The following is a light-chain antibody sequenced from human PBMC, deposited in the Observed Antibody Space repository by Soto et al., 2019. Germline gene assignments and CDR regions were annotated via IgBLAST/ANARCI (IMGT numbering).Light chain of an antibody. CDR2: DVS. Sequence: QSALTQPRSVSGSPGQSVTISCTGTSSDVGGYNYVPWYQQHPGKAPKLMIYDVSKRPSGVPDRFSGSKSGNTASLTISGLQAEDEADYYCCSYAGSYTEVFGTGTKVTVL. V-gene: IGLV2-11*01. CDR3: CSYAGSYTEV. CDR1: SSDVGGYNY. J-gene: IGLJ1*01.